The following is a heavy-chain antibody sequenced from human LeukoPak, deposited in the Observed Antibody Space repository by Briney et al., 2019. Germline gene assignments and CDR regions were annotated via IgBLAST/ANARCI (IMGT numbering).Heavy chain of an antibody. Sequence: QPGGSLRLSCAASGFTFSGSAMHWVRQATGKGLEWVGRIRSKANSYATAYGAAEKRRFTISREDSKNTAYLQMNSLKTEDTAVYYCTSLTMVLTRGYWGQGTLLTVSS. J-gene: IGHJ4*02. CDR2: IRSKANSYAT. CDR1: GFTFSGSA. D-gene: IGHD4/OR15-4a*01. CDR3: TSLTMVLTRGY. V-gene: IGHV3-73*01.